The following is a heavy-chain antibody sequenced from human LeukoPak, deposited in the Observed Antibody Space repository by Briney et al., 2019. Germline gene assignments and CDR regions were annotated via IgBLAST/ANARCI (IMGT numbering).Heavy chain of an antibody. CDR1: GFTFSSYS. D-gene: IGHD4-17*01. CDR3: AKGDDYGDYIGY. Sequence: PGGSLRLSCAASGFTFSSYSMHWVRQAPGKGLEWVAVISYDGSNKYYADSVKGRFTISRDNSKNTLYLQMNSLRAEDTAVYYCAKGDDYGDYIGYWGQGTLVTVSS. V-gene: IGHV3-30*18. CDR2: ISYDGSNK. J-gene: IGHJ4*02.